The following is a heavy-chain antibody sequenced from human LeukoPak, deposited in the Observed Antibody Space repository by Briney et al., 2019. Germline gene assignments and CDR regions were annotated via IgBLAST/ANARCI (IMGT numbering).Heavy chain of an antibody. CDR2: ISHSGST. CDR3: ARFEWGLHYTGGGTRDY. Sequence: PSETLSLTCAVYGGSFSDYSWVWFRQPPGKGLEWIAEISHSGSTSYNPSLRSRGTLSVDTSKTQLSLKVTSVTAADTAVYYCARFEWGLHYTGGGTRDYWGQGTLVTVSS. D-gene: IGHD1-1*01. CDR1: GGSFSDYS. J-gene: IGHJ4*02. V-gene: IGHV4-34*01.